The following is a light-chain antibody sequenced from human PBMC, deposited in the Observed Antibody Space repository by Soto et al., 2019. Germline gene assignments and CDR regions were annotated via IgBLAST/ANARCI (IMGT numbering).Light chain of an antibody. V-gene: IGKV3-15*01. CDR2: GAS. Sequence: VMTQSPATLSVSPGKRATLSCWASETVATNLAWYQQKPGQAPRLLISGASTRAAGISDRFRGSGSGTEFTLTISSLRSEDSAIYYCQQYFEWPPMTFGQGTKVEI. CDR3: QQYFEWPPMT. J-gene: IGKJ1*01. CDR1: ETVATN.